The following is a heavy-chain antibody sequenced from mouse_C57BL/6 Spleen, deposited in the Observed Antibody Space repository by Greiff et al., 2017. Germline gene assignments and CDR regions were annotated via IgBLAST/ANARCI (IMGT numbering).Heavy chain of an antibody. Sequence: QVQLQQPGAELVKPGASVKLSCKASGYTFTSYWMHWVKQRPGQGLEWIGMIHPNSGSTNYNEKFKSKATLTVDKSSSTAYMQLSSLTSEDSAVYYCARDSSGYDDFDYWGQGTTLTVSS. D-gene: IGHD3-2*02. V-gene: IGHV1-64*01. CDR3: ARDSSGYDDFDY. CDR1: GYTFTSYW. J-gene: IGHJ2*01. CDR2: IHPNSGST.